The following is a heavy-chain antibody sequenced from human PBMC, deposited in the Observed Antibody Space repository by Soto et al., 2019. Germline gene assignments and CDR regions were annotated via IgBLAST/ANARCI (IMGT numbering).Heavy chain of an antibody. CDR3: AKDQGCSGGSCYPWYFDY. Sequence: QVQLVESGGGVVQPGRSLRLSCAASGFTFSSYGMHWVRQAPGKGLEWVAVISYDGSNKYYADSVKGRFTISRANSKNTLYLQMNSLRAEDTAVYYCAKDQGCSGGSCYPWYFDYWGQGTLVTVSS. CDR1: GFTFSSYG. J-gene: IGHJ4*02. V-gene: IGHV3-30*18. D-gene: IGHD2-15*01. CDR2: ISYDGSNK.